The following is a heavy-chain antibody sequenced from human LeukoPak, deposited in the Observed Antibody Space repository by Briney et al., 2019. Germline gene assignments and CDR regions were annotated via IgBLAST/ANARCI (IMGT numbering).Heavy chain of an antibody. V-gene: IGHV1-18*01. CDR2: INTYDGST. J-gene: IGHJ3*01. D-gene: IGHD1-26*01. CDR1: GYTFTDYG. CDR3: AKDRLGATDAFDV. Sequence: ASVKVSCKASGYTFTDYGITWVRQAPGQGLENMGRINTYDGSTKIAQTVQARATMTTDTSTSTAYMELRNLRSYDTAVYFCAKDRLGATDAFDVWGQGTLVTVS.